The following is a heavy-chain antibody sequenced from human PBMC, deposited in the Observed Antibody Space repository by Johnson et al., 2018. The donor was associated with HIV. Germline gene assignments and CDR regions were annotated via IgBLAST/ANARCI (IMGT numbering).Heavy chain of an antibody. J-gene: IGHJ3*02. V-gene: IGHV3-11*04. CDR2: ISSSGSTI. D-gene: IGHD3-22*01. CDR3: ARDHGYWGMYDSSGLDRFDI. CDR1: GFTFSDYY. Sequence: QVQLVESGGGLVKPGGSLRLSCAASGFTFSDYYMSWIRQAPGKGLERVSYISSSGSTIYYADSVKARFTISRDNAKNSLYLQMNSLRAEDTAVYYCARDHGYWGMYDSSGLDRFDIWGQGTMVTVSS.